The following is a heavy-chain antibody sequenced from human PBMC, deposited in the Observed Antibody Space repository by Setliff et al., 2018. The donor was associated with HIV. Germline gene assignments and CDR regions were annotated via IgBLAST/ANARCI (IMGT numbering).Heavy chain of an antibody. V-gene: IGHV4-38-2*01. CDR1: GYSISSGYY. CDR2: INHSGDT. D-gene: IGHD5-12*01. Sequence: SETLSLTCAVSGYSISSGYYWGWIRQPPGKGLEWIGEINHSGDTNYNPSLKSRVTISVDTSKNQFSLNLNSVTAADTAVYYCARLGAEDFSDYDWVDYWGQGTLVTVS. J-gene: IGHJ4*02. CDR3: ARLGAEDFSDYDWVDY.